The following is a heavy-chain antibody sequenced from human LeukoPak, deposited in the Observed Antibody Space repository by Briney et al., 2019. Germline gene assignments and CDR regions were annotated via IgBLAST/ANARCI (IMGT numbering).Heavy chain of an antibody. J-gene: IGHJ4*02. CDR2: ISDDGRRK. V-gene: IGHV3-30*18. D-gene: IGHD4-17*01. CDR1: GFSFISYG. CDR3: AKRPSDYGDYVSYFDY. Sequence: GGSLRLPCAASGFSFISYGMHWVRQAPGKGLEWVGIISDDGRRKDYADSVKGRFTISRDNSKDTLYLQMNSLRAEDTAVYYCAKRPSDYGDYVSYFDYWGQGTLVTVSS.